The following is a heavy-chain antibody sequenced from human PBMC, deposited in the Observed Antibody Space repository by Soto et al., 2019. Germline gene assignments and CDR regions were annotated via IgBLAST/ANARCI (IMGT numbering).Heavy chain of an antibody. V-gene: IGHV1-18*04. CDR3: ARRYSSSWYDWFDP. CDR2: ISAYNGNT. D-gene: IGHD6-13*01. J-gene: IGHJ5*02. Sequence: ASVKVSCKASGYTFTSYGISWVRQAPGQGLEWMGWISAYNGNTNYAQKLQGRVTMTTDTPTSTAYMELRSLRSDDTAVYYCARRYSSSWYDWFDPWGQGTLVTVSS. CDR1: GYTFTSYG.